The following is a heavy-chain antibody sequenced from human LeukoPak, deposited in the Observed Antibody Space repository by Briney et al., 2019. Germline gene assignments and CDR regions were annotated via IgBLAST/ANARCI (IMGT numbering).Heavy chain of an antibody. J-gene: IGHJ3*02. CDR2: IRGSGVST. CDR1: GFTFSSYA. D-gene: IGHD2-21*02. V-gene: IGHV3-23*01. CDR3: AKVQGHDFDAFDI. Sequence: GGSLRLSCAASGFTFSSYAMSWVRQAPGKGLEWVSSIRGSGVSTSYADSVKGRFTISRDNSKNTLYLQMNSVRAEDTAVHHCAKVQGHDFDAFDIWGQGTMVTVSS.